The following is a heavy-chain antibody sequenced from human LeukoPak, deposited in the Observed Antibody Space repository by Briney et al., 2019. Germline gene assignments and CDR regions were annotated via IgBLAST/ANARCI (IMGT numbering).Heavy chain of an antibody. CDR3: ARDFSSWYHNFDY. V-gene: IGHV1-58*02. Sequence: SVKVSCKTSGFTFTTSAMQWVRQARGQRLEWIGWIVVGSGSTSYAQKFQERVTITRDMSTNTAYMELNSLRSEDTAVYYCARDFSSWYHNFDYWGQGTLVTVSS. CDR2: IVVGSGST. D-gene: IGHD6-13*01. J-gene: IGHJ4*02. CDR1: GFTFTTSA.